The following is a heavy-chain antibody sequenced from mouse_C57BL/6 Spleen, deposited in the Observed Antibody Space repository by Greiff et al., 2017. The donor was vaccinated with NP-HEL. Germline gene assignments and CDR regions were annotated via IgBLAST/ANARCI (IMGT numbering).Heavy chain of an antibody. Sequence: VQLQESGTELVKPGASVKLSCKASGYTFTSYWMHWVKQRPGQGLEWIGNINPSNGGTNYNEKFKSKATLTVDKSSSTAYMQLSSLTSEDSAVYYCARLEVVASFDYWGQGTTLTVSS. CDR1: GYTFTSYW. J-gene: IGHJ2*01. V-gene: IGHV1-53*01. D-gene: IGHD1-1*01. CDR2: INPSNGGT. CDR3: ARLEVVASFDY.